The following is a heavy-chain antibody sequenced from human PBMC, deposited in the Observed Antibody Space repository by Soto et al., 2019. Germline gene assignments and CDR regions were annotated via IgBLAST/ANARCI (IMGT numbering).Heavy chain of an antibody. V-gene: IGHV3-23*01. CDR1: GFTFSDYA. CDR2: IADGPTTT. CDR3: AKDLSN. J-gene: IGHJ4*02. Sequence: GGSLRLSCAASGFTFSDYALSWVRQAPGKGLEWVSAIADGPTTTYYADSVKGRFTISRDNSKDTLFLELTNLRVEDTAVYYCAKDLSNWGQRALVTVSS.